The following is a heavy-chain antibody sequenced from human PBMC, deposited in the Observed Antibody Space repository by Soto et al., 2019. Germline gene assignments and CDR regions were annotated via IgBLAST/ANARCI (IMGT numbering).Heavy chain of an antibody. CDR3: MRHAGVESSGYYSH. V-gene: IGHV5-51*01. CDR2: IFPGNSDT. D-gene: IGHD3-22*01. J-gene: IGHJ4*02. Sequence: PGESLKISCQGSGYSFTNYWIGWVRQMPGKGLEWMGIIFPGNSDTRYNPSFQGQVTISADKSLNTAHLQWSSLKASDTAMYYCMRHAGVESSGYYSHWGQGTPVNVSS. CDR1: GYSFTNYW.